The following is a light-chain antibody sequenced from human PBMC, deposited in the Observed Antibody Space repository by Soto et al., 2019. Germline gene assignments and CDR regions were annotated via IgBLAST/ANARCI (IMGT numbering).Light chain of an antibody. CDR1: QSLSSN. CDR2: DAS. Sequence: EVVMTQSPATLSVSPGERATLSCRASQSLSSNLAWYQQKPGQAPRLLIYDASSRATGIPDRFSGGGSGTDFTLTISRLEPEDFAVYYCQQYNNWPRTFGQGTKVDIK. CDR3: QQYNNWPRT. V-gene: IGKV3D-15*01. J-gene: IGKJ1*01.